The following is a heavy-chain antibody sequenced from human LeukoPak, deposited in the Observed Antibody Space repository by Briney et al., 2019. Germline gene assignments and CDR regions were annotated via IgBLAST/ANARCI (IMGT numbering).Heavy chain of an antibody. Sequence: PSETLSLTCTVSGGSISSYYWSWIRQPPGKGLEWMGYIYYSGSTNYNPSLKGRITISVDTSKNQFSLRLSSVTAADTAVYYCARATWIQLPQIWGQGTMVTVSS. D-gene: IGHD5-18*01. CDR1: GGSISSYY. CDR3: ARATWIQLPQI. V-gene: IGHV4-59*01. CDR2: IYYSGST. J-gene: IGHJ3*02.